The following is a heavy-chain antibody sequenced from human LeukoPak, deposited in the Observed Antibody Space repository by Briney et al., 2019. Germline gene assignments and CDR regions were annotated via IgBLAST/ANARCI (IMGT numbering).Heavy chain of an antibody. D-gene: IGHD2-15*01. Sequence: GGSLRLSCAAYGFTFSSYAMSWVRQAPGEGLDWVSSISGSGDSTYYADSVKGRFTISRDNSRNTLYLRMNSLRAEDTAVYYCARLVCSGGSCYSEKYYFDYWGQGTLVTVSS. V-gene: IGHV3-23*01. CDR3: ARLVCSGGSCYSEKYYFDY. CDR1: GFTFSSYA. CDR2: ISGSGDST. J-gene: IGHJ4*02.